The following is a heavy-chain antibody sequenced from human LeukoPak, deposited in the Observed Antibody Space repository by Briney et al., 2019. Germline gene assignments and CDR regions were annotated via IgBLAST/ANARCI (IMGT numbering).Heavy chain of an antibody. D-gene: IGHD2-15*01. CDR3: ARGYSGGTCYLRWYFDL. J-gene: IGHJ2*01. CDR2: INSDGSIT. V-gene: IGHV3-74*01. CDR1: GFTSNNYW. Sequence: PGGSLRLSCAASGFTSNNYWMHWVRQAPGKGLVWVSRINSDGSITTYADSVKGRFTISRDNAKNTLYLQVNSLRAEDTAVYYCARGYSGGTCYLRWYFDLWGRGTLVTVSS.